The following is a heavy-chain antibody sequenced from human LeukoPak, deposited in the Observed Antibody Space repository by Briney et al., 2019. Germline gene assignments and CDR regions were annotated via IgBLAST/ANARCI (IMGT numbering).Heavy chain of an antibody. J-gene: IGHJ6*03. CDR3: ARAKQHMVRGDDYYYYYMDV. Sequence: ASVKVSCKASGYTFTSYYMHWVRQAPGQGLEWMGIINPSGGSTSYAQKFQGRVTMTRDTSTSTVYMELSSLGSEDTAVYYCARAKQHMVRGDDYYYYYMDVWGKGTTVTVSS. CDR2: INPSGGST. D-gene: IGHD3-10*01. CDR1: GYTFTSYY. V-gene: IGHV1-46*01.